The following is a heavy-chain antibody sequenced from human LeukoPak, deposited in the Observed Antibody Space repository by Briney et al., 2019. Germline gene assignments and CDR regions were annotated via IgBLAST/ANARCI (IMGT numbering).Heavy chain of an antibody. CDR3: ARGGYCGGDCYSWYFDL. CDR2: IYTSGST. CDR1: GGSISSYY. D-gene: IGHD2-21*02. V-gene: IGHV4-4*07. J-gene: IGHJ2*01. Sequence: KPSETLSLTCTVSGGSISSYYWSWIRQPAGKGLEWIGRIYTSGSTNYNPSLKSRVTMSVDTSKNQFSLKLSSVTAADTAVYYCARGGYCGGDCYSWYFDLWAVAPWSLSPQ.